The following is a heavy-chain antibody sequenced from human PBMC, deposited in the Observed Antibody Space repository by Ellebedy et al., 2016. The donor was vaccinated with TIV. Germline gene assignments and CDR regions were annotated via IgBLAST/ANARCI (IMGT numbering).Heavy chain of an antibody. D-gene: IGHD4-23*01. Sequence: GESLKISCAASGFTFSSFGMNWVRQASGKGLEWVSSIDSSSTYIYYADLVKGRFTISRDNAKNSLYLHMNSLRAEDTAVYYCARSTVINPEGDAYDIWGQGTKVTVSS. CDR1: GFTFSSFG. V-gene: IGHV3-21*06. CDR2: IDSSSTYI. CDR3: ARSTVINPEGDAYDI. J-gene: IGHJ3*02.